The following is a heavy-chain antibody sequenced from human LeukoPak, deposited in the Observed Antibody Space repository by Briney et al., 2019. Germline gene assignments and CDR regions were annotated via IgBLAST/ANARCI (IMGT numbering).Heavy chain of an antibody. J-gene: IGHJ3*02. V-gene: IGHV3-30-3*01. D-gene: IGHD2-15*01. CDR2: ISYDGSNK. CDR3: AKDLKGGNPTSDAFDI. CDR1: GFTFSSYA. Sequence: GGSLRLSCAASGFTFSSYAMHWVRQAPGKGLEWVAVISYDGSNKYYADSVKGRFTISRDNSKNTLYLQLNSLRAEDTAVYYCAKDLKGGNPTSDAFDIWGQGTMVTVSS.